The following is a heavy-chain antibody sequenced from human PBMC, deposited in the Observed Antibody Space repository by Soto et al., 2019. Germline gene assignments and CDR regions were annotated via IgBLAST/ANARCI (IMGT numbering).Heavy chain of an antibody. CDR3: ARVLCSGGSCYYYYYMDV. V-gene: IGHV3-21*01. J-gene: IGHJ6*03. Sequence: EVQLVESGGGLVKPGGSLRLSCAASGFTFSSYGMNWVRQAPGKGLEWVSSISSSSSYIYYADSVKGRFTISRDNAKNSLYLQMNSLRAEDTAVYYCARVLCSGGSCYYYYYMDVWGKGTTVTVSS. D-gene: IGHD2-15*01. CDR2: ISSSSSYI. CDR1: GFTFSSYG.